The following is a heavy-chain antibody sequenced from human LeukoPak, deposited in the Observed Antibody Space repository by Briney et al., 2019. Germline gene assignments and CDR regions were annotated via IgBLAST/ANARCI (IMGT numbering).Heavy chain of an antibody. Sequence: APVKVSCKASGYTFTSYGISWVRQAPGQGLEWMGWISAYNGNTNYAQKLQGRVTMTTDTSTSTAYMELRSLRSDDTAVYYCARVLRSSSGTGYNWFDPWGQGTLVTVSS. J-gene: IGHJ5*02. D-gene: IGHD6-13*01. CDR3: ARVLRSSSGTGYNWFDP. V-gene: IGHV1-18*01. CDR1: GYTFTSYG. CDR2: ISAYNGNT.